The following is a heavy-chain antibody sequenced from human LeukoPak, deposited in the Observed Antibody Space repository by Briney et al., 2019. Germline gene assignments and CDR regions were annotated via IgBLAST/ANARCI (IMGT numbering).Heavy chain of an antibody. CDR1: GDSFESLA. CDR2: IIPLLEET. D-gene: IGHD6-19*01. V-gene: IGHV1-69*06. CDR3: ARDDPIAIAVAGQGPSQFFDY. Sequence: ASVKVSCKASGDSFESLAITWVRQAPGQGLEWMGGIIPLLEETNYAQKFQGRVTITADKSTSTAYMELSSLRSEDTAVYYCARDDPIAIAVAGQGPSQFFDYWGQGTLVTVSS. J-gene: IGHJ4*02.